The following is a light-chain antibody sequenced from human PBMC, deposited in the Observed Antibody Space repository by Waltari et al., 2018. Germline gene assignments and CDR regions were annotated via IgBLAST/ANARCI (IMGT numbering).Light chain of an antibody. V-gene: IGLV6-57*03. Sequence: NFMLTQPHSVSESPGKTVTISCTRSSGSLASNPVQWFQQRPGSAPTTVIYDATQRPSGVPDRFAGSIDTSSNAASLTISGLQTEDEADYYCQSFDRNSQRVFGGGTRLTVL. CDR1: SGSLASNP. CDR3: QSFDRNSQRV. J-gene: IGLJ3*02. CDR2: DAT.